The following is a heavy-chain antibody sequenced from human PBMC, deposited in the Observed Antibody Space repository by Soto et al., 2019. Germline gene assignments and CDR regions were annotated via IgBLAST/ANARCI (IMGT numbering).Heavy chain of an antibody. CDR1: GFTFSSYG. J-gene: IGHJ4*02. Sequence: PGGSLRLSCAASGFTFSSYGMHWVRQAPGKGLEWVAVIWYDGSNKYYADSVKGRFTISRDNSKNTLYLQMNSLRAEDTAVYYCARDPPLFSYDSSGYPDYWGQGTLVTVSS. CDR3: ARDPPLFSYDSSGYPDY. V-gene: IGHV3-33*01. D-gene: IGHD3-22*01. CDR2: IWYDGSNK.